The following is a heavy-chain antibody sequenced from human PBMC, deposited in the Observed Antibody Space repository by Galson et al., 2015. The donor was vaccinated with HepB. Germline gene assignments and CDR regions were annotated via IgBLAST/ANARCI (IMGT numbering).Heavy chain of an antibody. V-gene: IGHV5-51*01. CDR2: IYPGDSDT. CDR3: ARRAAFGGPDGFFDF. D-gene: IGHD6-25*01. Sequence: QSGAEVKKPGESLKISCKGSGYSFTHYWIAWVRQIPGKGLEWMGIIYPGDSDTRYGPSFQGQVTISADMSITTAYLQWSNLKASDTAIYYCARRAAFGGPDGFFDFWGQGTLITVSS. CDR1: GYSFTHYW. J-gene: IGHJ4*02.